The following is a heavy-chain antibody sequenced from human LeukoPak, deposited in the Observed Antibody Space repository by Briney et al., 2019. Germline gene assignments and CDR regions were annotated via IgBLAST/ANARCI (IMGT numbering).Heavy chain of an antibody. CDR3: ARGRRYYDSSGRYFDF. D-gene: IGHD3-22*01. CDR2: IHVSGNT. CDR1: GGSMNDYF. V-gene: IGHV4-59*08. J-gene: IGHJ4*02. Sequence: SETLSLTCIVSGGSMNDYFWSWIRQPPGKGLEWIGYIHVSGNTNYNPSLKSRVTISIDTSKNQFSLKLSSVTAADMAVYYCARGRRYYDSSGRYFDFWGQGTLVTVSS.